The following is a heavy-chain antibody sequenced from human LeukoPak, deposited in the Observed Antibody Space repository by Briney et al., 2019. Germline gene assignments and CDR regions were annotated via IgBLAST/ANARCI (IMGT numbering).Heavy chain of an antibody. CDR1: GFTFSSYA. D-gene: IGHD3-16*02. V-gene: IGHV3-23*01. Sequence: GGSLRLSCAASGFTFSSYAMSWVRQAPGKGLEWVSAISGSGGSTYYADSVKGRFTISRDNPKNTLYLQMNSLRAEDTAVYYCGSLGELSPKDYYFDYWGQGTLVTVS. CDR3: GSLGELSPKDYYFDY. CDR2: ISGSGGST. J-gene: IGHJ4*02.